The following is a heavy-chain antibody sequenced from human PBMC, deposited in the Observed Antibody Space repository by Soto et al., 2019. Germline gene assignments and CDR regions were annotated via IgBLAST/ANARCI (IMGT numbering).Heavy chain of an antibody. CDR3: AKDIAGHYYDSRARNMDV. D-gene: IGHD3-22*01. Sequence: GGSLRLSCAPSGFTFSSYAMSWVRQAPGKGLKWVSAISGSGGSTYYADSVKGRFTISRDNSKNTLYLQMNSLRAEDTAVYYCAKDIAGHYYDSRARNMDVWGQGTTVTVSS. CDR1: GFTFSSYA. J-gene: IGHJ6*02. V-gene: IGHV3-23*01. CDR2: ISGSGGST.